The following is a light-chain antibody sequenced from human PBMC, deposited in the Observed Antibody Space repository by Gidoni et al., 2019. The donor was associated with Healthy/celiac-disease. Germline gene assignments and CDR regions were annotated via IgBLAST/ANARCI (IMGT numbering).Light chain of an antibody. V-gene: IGKV3-11*01. Sequence: ELVFSQSPATLSLSPGERATLPCRASQSVSSYLAWYQQKPGQAPRLLIYDASNRATGIPTRFSGSGSGTDFTLTISSLEPEDFAVYYCQQRSNWPPSFGPGTKVEIK. CDR3: QQRSNWPPS. CDR1: QSVSSY. J-gene: IGKJ3*01. CDR2: DAS.